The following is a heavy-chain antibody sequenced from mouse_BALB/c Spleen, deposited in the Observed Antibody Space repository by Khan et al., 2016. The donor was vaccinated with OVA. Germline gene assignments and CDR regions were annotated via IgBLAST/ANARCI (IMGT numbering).Heavy chain of an antibody. Sequence: QVQLKQSGAELVKPGASVKLSCKASGYTFTSYDINWVRQRPEQGLEWIGWMFPGDGSTTYNENFKGKATLTTNKSSNTAYMQLSRLTSEDSGAYFCARGGYGGFAYWVQGTLVTVSA. CDR3: ARGGYGGFAY. V-gene: IGHV1-85*01. CDR1: GYTFTSYD. J-gene: IGHJ3*01. D-gene: IGHD2-14*01. CDR2: MFPGDGST.